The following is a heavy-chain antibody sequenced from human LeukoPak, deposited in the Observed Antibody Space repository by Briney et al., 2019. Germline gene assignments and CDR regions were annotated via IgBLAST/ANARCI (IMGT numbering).Heavy chain of an antibody. Sequence: PGGSLRLSCAASGFTFSSYGMHWVRQAPGKGLEWVAFIRYDGSNKYYADSVKGRFTISRDNSKNTLYLQMNSLRAEDTAVYYCAKWPRSGYLNWFDPWGQGTLVTVSS. CDR1: GFTFSSYG. J-gene: IGHJ5*02. V-gene: IGHV3-30*02. CDR2: IRYDGSNK. D-gene: IGHD3-3*01. CDR3: AKWPRSGYLNWFDP.